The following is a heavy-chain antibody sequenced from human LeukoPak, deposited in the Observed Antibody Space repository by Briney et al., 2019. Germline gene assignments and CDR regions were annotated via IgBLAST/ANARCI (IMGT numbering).Heavy chain of an antibody. Sequence: ASVKVSCKASGYTFTSYGISWVRQAPGQGLEWMGWISAYNGNTNYAQKLQGRVTMTTDTSTSTAYMELRSLRSDDTAVYYCAREFIGHFDWLLHFDYWGQGTLVTVSS. J-gene: IGHJ4*02. CDR1: GYTFTSYG. CDR3: AREFIGHFDWLLHFDY. CDR2: ISAYNGNT. V-gene: IGHV1-18*01. D-gene: IGHD3-9*01.